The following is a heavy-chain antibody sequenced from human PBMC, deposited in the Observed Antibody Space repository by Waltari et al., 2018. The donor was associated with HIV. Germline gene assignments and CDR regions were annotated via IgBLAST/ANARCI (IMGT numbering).Heavy chain of an antibody. CDR1: GGSISRSY. CDR3: AREGGMLCVRLSTWGMDV. V-gene: IGHV4-4*07. Sequence: VQLQAPGHGLVKPSATLSLTCTVSGGSISRSYWNIFRQPPGKGLEWIGSIYTSGSTNYNPSLKSRVTLSVDTSKTQFSLELGCVTAADTAVYYCAREGGMLCVRLSTWGMDVWGQGTTVTVSS. CDR2: IYTSGST. D-gene: IGHD2-8*01. J-gene: IGHJ6*02.